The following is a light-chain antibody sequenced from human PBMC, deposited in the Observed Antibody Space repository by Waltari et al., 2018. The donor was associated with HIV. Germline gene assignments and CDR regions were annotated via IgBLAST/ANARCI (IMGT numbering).Light chain of an antibody. V-gene: IGLV3-25*03. J-gene: IGLJ7*01. CDR2: KDS. CDR1: ILPKQY. CDR3: QSADSSGTYAV. Sequence: SYELTQPPSVSVSPGQTARITCSGDILPKQYAYWYQQKPGQAPVEVIYKDSERPSGIPERFSGSSSGTTVTLTISGVQAEDEADYYCQSADSSGTYAVFGGGTQLTVL.